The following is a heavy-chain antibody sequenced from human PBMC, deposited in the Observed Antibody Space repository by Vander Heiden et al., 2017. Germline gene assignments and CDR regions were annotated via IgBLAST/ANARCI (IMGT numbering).Heavy chain of an antibody. V-gene: IGHV4-4*02. CDR3: ARIASGGQPFEGTFDY. D-gene: IGHD3-10*01. CDR2: IYHSGST. CDR1: GGSISSSNW. J-gene: IGHJ4*02. Sequence: QVQLQESGPGLVKPSGTLSLTCAVSGGSISSSNWWSWVRQHPGKGQEWIGKIYHSGSTNYNPSLKSRVTISVDKSKNQFSLKLSSVTAADTAVYYCARIASGGQPFEGTFDYWGQGTLVTVSS.